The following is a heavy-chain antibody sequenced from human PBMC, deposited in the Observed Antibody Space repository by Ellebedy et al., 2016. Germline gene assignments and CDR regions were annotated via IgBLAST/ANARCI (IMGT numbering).Heavy chain of an antibody. Sequence: ASVKVSCKASGCTFSSYAISWVRQAPGQGLEWMGWISAYNGNTNYAQKLQSRVTMTTDTSTSTAYMELRSLRSDDTAVYYCARDPGYCSSTSCHEGGWFDPWGQGTLVTVSS. CDR2: ISAYNGNT. V-gene: IGHV1-18*01. D-gene: IGHD2-2*01. J-gene: IGHJ5*02. CDR1: GCTFSSYA. CDR3: ARDPGYCSSTSCHEGGWFDP.